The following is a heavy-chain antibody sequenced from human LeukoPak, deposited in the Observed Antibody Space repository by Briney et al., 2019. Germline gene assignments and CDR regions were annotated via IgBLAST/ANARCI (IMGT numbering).Heavy chain of an antibody. V-gene: IGHV4-4*07. Sequence: SGTLCLTCTVSGGSLSGYYWSWMRRPAGQGLRCIRRIYTSGSNNYIPSLKSRVTMSVDTSKTQFSLTLSSATAADTAVYYCERVGWYWFDSWGQGTLVTVSS. CDR3: ERVGWYWFDS. CDR2: IYTSGSN. CDR1: GGSLSGYY. D-gene: IGHD3-3*01. J-gene: IGHJ5*01.